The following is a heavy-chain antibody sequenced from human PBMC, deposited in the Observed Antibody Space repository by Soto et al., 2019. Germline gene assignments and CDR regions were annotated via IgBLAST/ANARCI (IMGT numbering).Heavy chain of an antibody. Sequence: GESLKISCKGAEKSLTTFWISWVRQMPGKGLEWMGRIDPSDSYTNHSPSIQGQVTISADKSINTAYLQWSSLKASDTAMYYCGIGLSHEAHRYGVDVRAQGTTVPVSS. CDR1: EKSLTTFW. CDR2: IDPSDSYT. D-gene: IGHD3-9*01. V-gene: IGHV5-10-1*01. CDR3: GIGLSHEAHRYGVDV. J-gene: IGHJ6*02.